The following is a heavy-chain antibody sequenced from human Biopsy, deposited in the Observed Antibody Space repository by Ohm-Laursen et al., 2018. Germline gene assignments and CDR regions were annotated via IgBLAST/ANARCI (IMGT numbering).Heavy chain of an antibody. CDR3: ARGYSRRVSIFEASIYWFDT. CDR2: MILSSGKT. J-gene: IGHJ5*02. CDR1: GYSFSTYD. Sequence: GASVKVSCNASGYSFSTYDVNWVRQARGQGLEWMGWMILSSGKTGYAQRFQGRVTLTMNTSISTAYMELSGLRSEDTAVYFCARGYSRRVSIFEASIYWFDTWGQGTLVTVSS. D-gene: IGHD6-6*01. V-gene: IGHV1-8*01.